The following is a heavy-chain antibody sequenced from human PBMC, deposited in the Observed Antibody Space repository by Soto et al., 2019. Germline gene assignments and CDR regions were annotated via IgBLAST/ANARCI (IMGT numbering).Heavy chain of an antibody. J-gene: IGHJ5*02. D-gene: IGHD3-16*02. CDR1: VDSVASNSAT. Sequence: PSQTLSLTCAISVDSVASNSATWNWIRQSPSRGLEWLGRTYYRSKWYNDYAVSVKSRITINPDTSKNQFSLQLNSVTPEDTAVYYCARGAALYDYVWGSYRYTNWFDPWGQGTLVTVSS. V-gene: IGHV6-1*01. CDR2: TYYRSKWYN. CDR3: ARGAALYDYVWGSYRYTNWFDP.